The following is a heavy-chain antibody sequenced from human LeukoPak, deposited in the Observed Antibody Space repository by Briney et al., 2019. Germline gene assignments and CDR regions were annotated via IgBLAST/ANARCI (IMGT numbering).Heavy chain of an antibody. J-gene: IGHJ4*02. CDR3: ARDLFGVVSH. V-gene: IGHV4-31*03. D-gene: IGHD3-3*01. Sequence: SETLSLTCTVSGVSISSGGYYWSWIRQHPGKGLEWIGYIYYSGSTYYNPSLKSRVTISVDTSKNQFSLKLSSVTAADTAVYYCARDLFGVVSHWGQGTLVTVSS. CDR1: GVSISSGGYY. CDR2: IYYSGST.